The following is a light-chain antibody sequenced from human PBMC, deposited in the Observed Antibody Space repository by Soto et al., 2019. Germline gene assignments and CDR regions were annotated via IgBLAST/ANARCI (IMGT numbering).Light chain of an antibody. CDR2: GAS. Sequence: PGERATLSCRASQSVNSQFFAWHQQKPGQAPRLLIHGASNRAAGIPDRFSGSGSGTDFTLTISRLEPEDFAVYYCHQYGRSPRTFGQGTKVDNK. CDR1: QSVNSQF. CDR3: HQYGRSPRT. V-gene: IGKV3-20*01. J-gene: IGKJ1*01.